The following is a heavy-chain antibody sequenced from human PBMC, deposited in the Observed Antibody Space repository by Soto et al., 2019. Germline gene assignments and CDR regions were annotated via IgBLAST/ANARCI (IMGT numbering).Heavy chain of an antibody. D-gene: IGHD2-15*01. CDR2: IIPILGIA. J-gene: IGHJ5*02. CDR1: GGTFSSYT. Sequence: QVQLVQSGAEVKKPGSSVKVSCKASGGTFSSYTISWVRQAPGQGLEWMGRIIPILGIANYAQKFQGRVTITADKSTSTAYMELSSLRSEDTAVYYCAGPRLPVGYCSGGSCYSGGFDPWGQGTLVTVSS. V-gene: IGHV1-69*02. CDR3: AGPRLPVGYCSGGSCYSGGFDP.